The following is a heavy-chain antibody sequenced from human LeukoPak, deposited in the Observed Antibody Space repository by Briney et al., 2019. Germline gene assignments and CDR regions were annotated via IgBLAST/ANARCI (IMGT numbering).Heavy chain of an antibody. Sequence: GGSLEISLSGSGYRFTTYWIGWVRPMPGKGLEWMGMIYPGDSDSRYTPSFQGHVTMSADKSINTAYMQWSSLKASDTAMYYCARRQGCSSTSCPPDYWGQGTLVTVSP. CDR3: ARRQGCSSTSCPPDY. CDR1: GYRFTTYW. V-gene: IGHV5-51*01. D-gene: IGHD2-2*01. J-gene: IGHJ4*02. CDR2: IYPGDSDS.